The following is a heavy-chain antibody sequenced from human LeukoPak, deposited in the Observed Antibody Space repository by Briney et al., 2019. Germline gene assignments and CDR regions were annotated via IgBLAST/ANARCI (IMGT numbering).Heavy chain of an antibody. V-gene: IGHV4-4*02. CDR2: VYHSGST. Sequence: SETLSLTCAVSGGSISSSNWWSWVRQPPGKGLEWIGEVYHSGSTNYNPSLKSRATISVDKSKNQFSLKLSSVTAVDTAVYYCARLTYYDFWGFDYWGQGTLVTVSS. CDR3: ARLTYYDFWGFDY. D-gene: IGHD3-3*01. J-gene: IGHJ4*02. CDR1: GGSISSSNW.